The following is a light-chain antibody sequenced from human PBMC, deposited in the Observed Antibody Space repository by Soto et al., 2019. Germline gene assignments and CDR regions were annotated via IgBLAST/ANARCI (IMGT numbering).Light chain of an antibody. J-gene: IGKJ1*01. CDR2: GAS. CDR1: QSVSGSY. V-gene: IGKV3-20*01. Sequence: EIVLTQSPGTLSLSPGERATLSCRASQSVSGSYLAWYQQRPGQAPKLLVYGASSRATGIPDRFSGSRSGTDFTLTITRLEPEDFAVYYCQQYGSSRWTFGRGTKVEIK. CDR3: QQYGSSRWT.